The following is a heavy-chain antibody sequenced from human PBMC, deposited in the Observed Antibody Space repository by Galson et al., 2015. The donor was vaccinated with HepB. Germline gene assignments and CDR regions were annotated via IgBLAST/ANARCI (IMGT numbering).Heavy chain of an antibody. Sequence: SLRLSCAASGFSFSSYAMNWVRQAPGKGLEWVSGISGRGGSTHYAESVKGRFIISRGNSEKILYLQMNSLRVEDTARYFCARDREVGYNPWSWGPKDYYKYYAMDVWG. CDR1: GFSFSSYA. D-gene: IGHD1-1*01. CDR2: ISGRGGST. CDR3: ARDREVGYNPWSWGPKDYYKYYAMDV. J-gene: IGHJ6*02. V-gene: IGHV3-23*01.